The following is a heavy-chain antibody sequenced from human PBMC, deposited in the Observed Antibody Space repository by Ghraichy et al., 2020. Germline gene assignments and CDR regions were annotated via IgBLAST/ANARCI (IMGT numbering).Heavy chain of an antibody. CDR3: TREGVGGFDS. D-gene: IGHD3-16*01. J-gene: IGHJ4*02. CDR1: GFTFTNYW. Sequence: GESLRLSCAASGFTFTNYWMSWVRQAPGKGLEWVANIRQDGAKESYMDSVKGRFTISRDNAKESLFLQMNSLRAEDTAVYYCTREGVGGFDSWGQGSLVTVSS. V-gene: IGHV3-7*03. CDR2: IRQDGAKE.